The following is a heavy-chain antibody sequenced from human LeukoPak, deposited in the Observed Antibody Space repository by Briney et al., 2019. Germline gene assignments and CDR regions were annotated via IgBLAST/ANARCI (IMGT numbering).Heavy chain of an antibody. CDR3: ARAEVLPDFYDTSGGFDY. Sequence: SETLSLTCTVSGGSISSYYWSWIRQPPGKGLEWIGYIYYSGSTNYNPSLKSRVTISVDTSKNQFSLKLSSVTAADTAVYYCARAEVLPDFYDTSGGFDYWGQGTLVTVSS. V-gene: IGHV4-59*01. D-gene: IGHD3-22*01. J-gene: IGHJ4*02. CDR1: GGSISSYY. CDR2: IYYSGST.